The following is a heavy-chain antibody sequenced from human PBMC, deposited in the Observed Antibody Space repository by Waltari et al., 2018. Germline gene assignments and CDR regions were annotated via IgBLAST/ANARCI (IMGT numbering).Heavy chain of an antibody. CDR1: GYTFTGYY. V-gene: IGHV1-2*06. CDR3: ARDSPPSGAGMDV. CDR2: ISPNSGGT. Sequence: QVQLVQSGAEVKKPGASVKVSCKASGYTFTGYYMHWVRQAPGQGLEWMGRISPNSGGTNYAQKCQGRVTMTRDTSISTAYMELSRLRSDDTAVCYCARDSPPSGAGMDVWGQGTTVTVSS. J-gene: IGHJ6*02. D-gene: IGHD1-26*01.